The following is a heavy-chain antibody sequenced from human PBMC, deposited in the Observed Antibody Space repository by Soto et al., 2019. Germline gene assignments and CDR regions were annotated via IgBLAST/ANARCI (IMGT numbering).Heavy chain of an antibody. CDR1: GFTFSSYG. V-gene: IGHV3-33*01. CDR2: IWYDGSNK. CDR3: ARASAGRGWFDP. Sequence: QVQLVESGGGVVQPGRSLRLSCAASGFTFSSYGMHWVRQAPGKGLEWVAVIWYDGSNKYYADSVKGRFTISRDNSKNTLYLQMNSLRAEDTAVYYCARASAGRGWFDPWGQGTLVTVSS. D-gene: IGHD6-13*01. J-gene: IGHJ5*02.